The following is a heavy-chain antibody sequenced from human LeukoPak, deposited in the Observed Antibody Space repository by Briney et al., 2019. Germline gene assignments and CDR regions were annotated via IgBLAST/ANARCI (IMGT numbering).Heavy chain of an antibody. CDR3: ARHKNDYVWGSYRPTPYFDY. Sequence: SETLSLTCTVSGGSISSSSYYWGWIRQPPGKGLEWIGSIYYSGSTYYNPSLKSRVTMSVDTSKNQFSLKLSSVTAADTAVYYCARHKNDYVWGSYRPTPYFDYWGQGTLVTVSS. D-gene: IGHD3-16*02. CDR1: GGSISSSSYY. V-gene: IGHV4-39*01. J-gene: IGHJ4*02. CDR2: IYYSGST.